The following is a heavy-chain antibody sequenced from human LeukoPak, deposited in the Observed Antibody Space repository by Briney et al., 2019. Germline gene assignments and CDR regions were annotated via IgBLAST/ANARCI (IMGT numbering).Heavy chain of an antibody. CDR2: IRYDGSNK. V-gene: IGHV3-30*02. CDR3: AIGGRYDSSGYATPFDY. D-gene: IGHD3-22*01. J-gene: IGHJ4*02. Sequence: GGSLRLSCAASGFTFSSYGMHWVRQAPGKGLEWVAFIRYDGSNKYYADSVKGRFTISRDNSKNTLYLQMNSLRAEDTAVYYCAIGGRYDSSGYATPFDYWGQGTLVTVSS. CDR1: GFTFSSYG.